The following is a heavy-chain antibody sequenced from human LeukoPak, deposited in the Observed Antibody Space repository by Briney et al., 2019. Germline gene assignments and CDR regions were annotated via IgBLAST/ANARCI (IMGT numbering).Heavy chain of an antibody. Sequence: GGSLRLSCAASGFTFSSYGMHWVRQAPGKGLEWVAFIRYDGSNKYYADSVKGRFTISRDNSKNSLYLQMNSLRAEDTAVYYCARSPLQVTMVRAYMDVWGKGTTVTVSS. J-gene: IGHJ6*03. CDR3: ARSPLQVTMVRAYMDV. CDR1: GFTFSSYG. CDR2: IRYDGSNK. V-gene: IGHV3-33*08. D-gene: IGHD3-10*01.